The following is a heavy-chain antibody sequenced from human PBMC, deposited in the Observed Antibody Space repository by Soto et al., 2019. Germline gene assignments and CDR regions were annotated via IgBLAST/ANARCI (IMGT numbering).Heavy chain of an antibody. Sequence: SGTLSLTCTVSGVSISSGGYYWDWIGRRPGKGLEGIGYSYYSGNTYYNPSLKSRVTIPVDTSKNQFSLRVSSVTAADTAVYYCARDPQYTDTSGYYVSSGNFDYWGQGILVTVSS. CDR3: ARDPQYTDTSGYYVSSGNFDY. J-gene: IGHJ4*02. D-gene: IGHD3-22*01. CDR2: SYYSGNT. V-gene: IGHV4-31*03. CDR1: GVSISSGGYY.